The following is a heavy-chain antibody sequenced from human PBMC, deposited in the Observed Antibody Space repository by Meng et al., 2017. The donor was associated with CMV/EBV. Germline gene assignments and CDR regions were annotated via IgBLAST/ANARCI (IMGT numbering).Heavy chain of an antibody. J-gene: IGHJ6*02. V-gene: IGHV3-23*01. Sequence: GGSLRLSCAASGFTFSSYAMSWVRQAPGKGLEWVSAISGSGGSTYYADSVKGRFTISRDNSKNTLYLQMNSLRAEDTAVYYCARDGYSSSWYGPGYYYYYYGMDVWGQGTTVTVSS. D-gene: IGHD6-13*01. CDR2: ISGSGGST. CDR1: GFTFSSYA. CDR3: ARDGYSSSWYGPGYYYYYYGMDV.